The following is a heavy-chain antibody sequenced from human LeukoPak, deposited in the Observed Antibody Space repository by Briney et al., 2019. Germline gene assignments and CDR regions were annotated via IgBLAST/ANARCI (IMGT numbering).Heavy chain of an antibody. J-gene: IGHJ3*02. D-gene: IGHD2-21*02. CDR2: ISYSGST. V-gene: IGHV4-39*07. CDR3: ARYSYCGGDCYDAFDI. CDR1: GGSISSSDFN. Sequence: SETLSLTCTVSGGSISSSDFNWGWIRQPPGKGLEWIGVISYSGSTYYNPSLKSRVTISVDTSKSHFSLKLSSVTAADTAVYYCARYSYCGGDCYDAFDIWGQGTMVTVSS.